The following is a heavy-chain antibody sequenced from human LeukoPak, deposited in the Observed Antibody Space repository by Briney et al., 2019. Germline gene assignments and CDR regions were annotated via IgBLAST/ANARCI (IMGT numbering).Heavy chain of an antibody. J-gene: IGHJ6*02. Sequence: PSETLSLTCTVSGGSISSYYWSWIRQPAGKGLEWIGRIYTSGSTNYNPSPKSRVTMSVDTSKNQFSLKLSSVTAADTAVYYCARDLEYSSSSGRYYYYGMDVWGQGTTVTVSS. CDR3: ARDLEYSSSSGRYYYYGMDV. CDR1: GGSISSYY. D-gene: IGHD6-6*01. CDR2: IYTSGST. V-gene: IGHV4-4*07.